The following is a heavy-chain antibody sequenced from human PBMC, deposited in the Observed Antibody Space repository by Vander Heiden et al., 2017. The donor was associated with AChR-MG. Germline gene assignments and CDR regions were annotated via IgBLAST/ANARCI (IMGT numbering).Heavy chain of an antibody. D-gene: IGHD3-22*01. J-gene: IGHJ3*02. CDR2: IKQDGSEK. CDR3: ARDSITMIVVVPGNAFDI. CDR1: GFPFSSYW. Sequence: EVQLVESGGGVVQPGGSLRLSCAASGFPFSSYWMSWVRQAQGKGLEWVANIKQDGSEKYYVDSVKGRFTISRDNAKNSLYLQMNSLRAEDTAVYYCARDSITMIVVVPGNAFDIWGQGTMVTVSS. V-gene: IGHV3-7*01.